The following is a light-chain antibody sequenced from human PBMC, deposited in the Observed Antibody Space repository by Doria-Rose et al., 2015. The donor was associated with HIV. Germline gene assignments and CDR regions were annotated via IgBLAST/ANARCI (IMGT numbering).Light chain of an antibody. V-gene: IGKV3-20*01. J-gene: IGKJ1*01. CDR1: QSFSSTY. Sequence: LTQSPGTLSLSPGARATLSCMASQSFSSTYLAWYQQKPGQAPSLLIYDGSTRATGIPDRFSASGSGTDFTLTINRLEPEDFALYYCHQYGTSWTFGQGTKVEI. CDR2: DGS. CDR3: HQYGTSWT.